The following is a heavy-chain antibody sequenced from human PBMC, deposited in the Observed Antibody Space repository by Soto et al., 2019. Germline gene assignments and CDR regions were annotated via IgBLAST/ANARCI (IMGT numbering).Heavy chain of an antibody. D-gene: IGHD6-6*01. CDR2: ISASKGNT. CDR1: GFTFSNYG. CDR3: ASRSGQLPYYFDY. Sequence: GASVKVSCKASGFTFSNYGITWVRQAPGQGLEWMGWISASKGNTNYAQKFQGRVTMTTDTSTSTTYMELRSLGSDDMAVYYCASRSGQLPYYFDYWGQGTQVTVPQ. V-gene: IGHV1-18*03. J-gene: IGHJ4*02.